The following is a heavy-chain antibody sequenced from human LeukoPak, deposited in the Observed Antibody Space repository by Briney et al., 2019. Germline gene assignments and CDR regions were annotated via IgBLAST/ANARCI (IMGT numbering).Heavy chain of an antibody. J-gene: IGHJ4*02. CDR3: ARATNYDILTGGIDY. CDR2: IWYDGSNK. Sequence: GGSLRLSCAASGFTFNSYGMHWVRQAPGKGLEWVAVIWYDGSNKYYADSVKGRFTISRDNSKNTLYLQMNSLRAEDTAVYYCARATNYDILTGGIDYWGQGILVTVSS. D-gene: IGHD3-9*01. CDR1: GFTFNSYG. V-gene: IGHV3-33*01.